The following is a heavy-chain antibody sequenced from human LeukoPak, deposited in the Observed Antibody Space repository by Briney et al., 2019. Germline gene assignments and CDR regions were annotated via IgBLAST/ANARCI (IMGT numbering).Heavy chain of an antibody. CDR1: GFTFDDYT. Sequence: GGSLRLSCAASGFTFDDYTMHWVRQAPGKGLEWVSLISWDGGSTYYADSVKGRFTISRDNSKNFLYLQMNSLRAEDTALYYCAKDSYLRTVATYSSFLDYWGQGTLVTVSS. CDR2: ISWDGGST. CDR3: AKDSYLRTVATYSSFLDY. V-gene: IGHV3-43D*03. J-gene: IGHJ4*02. D-gene: IGHD4-17*01.